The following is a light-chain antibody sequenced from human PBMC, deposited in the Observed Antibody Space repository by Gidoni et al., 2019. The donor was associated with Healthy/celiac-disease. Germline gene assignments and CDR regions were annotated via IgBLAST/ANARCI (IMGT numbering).Light chain of an antibody. CDR3: QQPQSDFWT. CDR2: DAS. V-gene: IGKV3-11*01. CDR1: QSVSSY. Sequence: EIVLTQSPATLSLSPGERATLSCRASQSVSSYLAWYQQKPGQAPRLLIYDASNRATGIPARFSGSGSGTDFTLTISSLEPEDFAVYYCQQPQSDFWTFGQGTKVEIK. J-gene: IGKJ1*01.